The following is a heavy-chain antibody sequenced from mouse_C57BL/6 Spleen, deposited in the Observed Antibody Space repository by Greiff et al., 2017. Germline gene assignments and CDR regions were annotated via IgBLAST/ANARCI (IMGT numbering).Heavy chain of an antibody. Sequence: QVQLQQPGAELVRPGSSVKLSCKASGYTFTSYWMHWVKQRPIQGLEWIGNIDPSDSDTHYNQKFKDKATLTVDKSSSTAYMQLSSLTSEDSAGYDCASGLDWDFDVWGTGTTVTVSS. CDR2: IDPSDSDT. CDR1: GYTFTSYW. J-gene: IGHJ1*03. CDR3: ASGLDWDFDV. V-gene: IGHV1-52*01. D-gene: IGHD3-1*01.